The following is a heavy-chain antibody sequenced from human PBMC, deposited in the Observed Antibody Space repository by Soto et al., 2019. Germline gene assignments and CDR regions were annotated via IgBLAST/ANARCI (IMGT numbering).Heavy chain of an antibody. D-gene: IGHD3-16*01. CDR2: IYSGGST. V-gene: IGHV3-53*01. CDR3: AKEFRQGFTAPFDY. CDR1: GFTVSSNY. Sequence: GGSLRLSCAAAGFTVSSNYMTWVRQAPGKGLEWVSVIYSGGSTYYADSVKGRFTISRDNSKNTLYLQMNSLRAEDTAVYYCAKEFRQGFTAPFDYWGQGTLVTV. J-gene: IGHJ4*02.